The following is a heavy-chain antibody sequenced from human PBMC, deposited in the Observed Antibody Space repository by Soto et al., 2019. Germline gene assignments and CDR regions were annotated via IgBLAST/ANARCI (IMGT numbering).Heavy chain of an antibody. CDR2: ISGSGGST. J-gene: IGHJ4*02. V-gene: IGHV3-23*01. CDR1: GVTFCSYA. Sequence: GGSLRLSCAASGVTFCSYAMSWVRQAPGKGLEWVSAISGSGGSTYYADSVKGRFTISRDNSKNTLYLQMNSLRAEDTAVYYCAKVIVLMVSNFDYWGQGTLVTVSS. D-gene: IGHD2-8*01. CDR3: AKVIVLMVSNFDY.